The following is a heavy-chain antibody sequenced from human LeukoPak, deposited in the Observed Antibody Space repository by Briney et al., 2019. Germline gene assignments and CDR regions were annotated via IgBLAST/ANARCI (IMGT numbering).Heavy chain of an antibody. Sequence: PGGSLRLSCTASGFTFSDYDMNWVRLAPGKGLEAVSSISGRSSHMYYTDSAKGRFTISRDNAKNSPYLQMNSLRAEDTAVYYCARAFPPLRTSAAGDFWGQGNLVTVSS. V-gene: IGHV3-21*06. CDR1: GFTFSDYD. J-gene: IGHJ4*02. CDR2: ISGRSSHM. D-gene: IGHD6-25*01. CDR3: ARAFPPLRTSAAGDF.